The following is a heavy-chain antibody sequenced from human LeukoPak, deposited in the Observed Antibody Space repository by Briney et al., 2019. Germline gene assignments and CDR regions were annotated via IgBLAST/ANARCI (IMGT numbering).Heavy chain of an antibody. CDR3: ANRISGSSY. J-gene: IGHJ4*02. CDR1: GITFSGYA. V-gene: IGHV3-23*01. D-gene: IGHD1-26*01. CDR2: ISGSDYST. Sequence: PGGSLRLSCEVSGITFSGYAMSWVRQGPGKGLEWVSAISGSDYSTHYANSVEGRFTISRDNSKNTVFLQMNSLRAEDTGVYYCANRISGSSYWGQGTLVTVSS.